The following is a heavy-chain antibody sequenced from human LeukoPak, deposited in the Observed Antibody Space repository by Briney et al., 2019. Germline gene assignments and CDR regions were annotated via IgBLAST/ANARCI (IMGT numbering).Heavy chain of an antibody. CDR2: IDHIGNT. D-gene: IGHD6-19*01. V-gene: IGHV4-34*01. J-gene: IGHJ4*02. CDR1: GGSFSDYY. Sequence: PSETLSLTCAVSGGSFSDYYWGWIRQPPGKGLEWIGEIDHIGNTKYNPSLKSRVTLSVDTSKSQFSLKMYSVTAAASAIYYRARVGQWLDWRRGTLV. CDR3: ARVGQWLD.